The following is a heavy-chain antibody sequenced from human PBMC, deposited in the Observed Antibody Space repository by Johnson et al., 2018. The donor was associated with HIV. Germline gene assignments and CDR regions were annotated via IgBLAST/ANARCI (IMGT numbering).Heavy chain of an antibody. D-gene: IGHD6-13*01. CDR1: GFTFSSYG. J-gene: IGHJ3*02. Sequence: QVQLVESGGGVVQPGRSLRLSCAASGFTFSSYGMHWVRQAPGKGLEWVAVISYDGSNKYYADSVKGRFTISRDNSKNTLYLQMNSLRAEDTAVYYCARGSARRDGERGIAGVACDIWGQGTMVTVSS. CDR3: ARGSARRDGERGIAGVACDI. CDR2: ISYDGSNK. V-gene: IGHV3-30*03.